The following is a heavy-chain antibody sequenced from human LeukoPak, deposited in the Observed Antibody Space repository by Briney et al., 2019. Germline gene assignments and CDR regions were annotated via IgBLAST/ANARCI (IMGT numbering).Heavy chain of an antibody. D-gene: IGHD6-6*01. V-gene: IGHV6-1*01. Sequence: SQTLSLTCAISGDSVSSNSTAWNWIRQSPSRGLEWLGRTYYRSKWYNDYAVSVKSRITINPDTSKNQSSLQLNSVTPEDTAVYYCARGTQVYSSSSRFDYWGQGTLVTVSS. CDR3: ARGTQVYSSSSRFDY. CDR2: TYYRSKWYN. CDR1: GDSVSSNSTA. J-gene: IGHJ4*02.